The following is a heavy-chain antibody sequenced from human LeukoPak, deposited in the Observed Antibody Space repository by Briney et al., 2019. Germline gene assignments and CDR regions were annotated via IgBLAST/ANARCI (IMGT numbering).Heavy chain of an antibody. J-gene: IGHJ4*02. CDR2: ISDSGDIT. Sequence: GGSLRLSCAASGFAFSSQAMGWVRQAPGKGLEWVSVISDSGDITYYADSVKGRFTISRDNSKNTLYLQMNSLRAEDSAIYYCPIYSNSLDYWDQGTLVTVSS. V-gene: IGHV3-23*01. D-gene: IGHD4-11*01. CDR1: GFAFSSQA. CDR3: PIYSNSLDY.